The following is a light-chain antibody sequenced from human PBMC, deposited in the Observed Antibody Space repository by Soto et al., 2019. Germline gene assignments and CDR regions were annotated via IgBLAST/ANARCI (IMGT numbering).Light chain of an antibody. V-gene: IGLV1-40*01. CDR2: GNN. CDR3: QSYDSSLSGHVV. CDR1: SSNIGTGFD. Sequence: QSVLTQPPSASGTPGQRVSISCTGSSSNIGTGFDVHWYQQLPGTAPKLLIYGNNNRPSGVPDRFSGSKSGTSASLAITGPQADDEADYYCQSYDSSLSGHVVFGGGTKLTVL. J-gene: IGLJ2*01.